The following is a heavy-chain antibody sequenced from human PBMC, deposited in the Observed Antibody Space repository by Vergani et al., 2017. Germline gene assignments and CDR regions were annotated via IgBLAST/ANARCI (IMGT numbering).Heavy chain of an antibody. V-gene: IGHV3-7*03. D-gene: IGHD3-22*01. J-gene: IGHJ5*02. CDR3: ARARYYYDSSGYNNWFDP. CDR1: GFIFSNYW. CDR2: INQDGSEK. Sequence: EVKLVQSGGNLVQPGESLRLSCVASGFIFSNYWMTWVRQAPGKGPEWVANINQDGSEKYYVDSVKGRFTISRDNAKNSLYLQTNSLRAEDTAVYYCARARYYYDSSGYNNWFDPWGQGTLVTVSS.